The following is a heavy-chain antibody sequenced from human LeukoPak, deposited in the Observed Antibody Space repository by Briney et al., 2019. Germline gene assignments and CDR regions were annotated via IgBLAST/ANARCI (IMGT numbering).Heavy chain of an antibody. Sequence: SETLSLTCTVSGGSISSYYWRWIRPPLGRGLEWIGYIYYNGNTNYNPSLKSRVTISVDTSKNQFSLRLTSVTAADTAVYYCARGGSYYDFWSGYYDYYYYMDVWGKGTTVTVSS. CDR3: ARGGSYYDFWSGYYDYYYYMDV. D-gene: IGHD3-3*01. CDR2: IYYNGNT. J-gene: IGHJ6*03. CDR1: GGSISSYY. V-gene: IGHV4-59*01.